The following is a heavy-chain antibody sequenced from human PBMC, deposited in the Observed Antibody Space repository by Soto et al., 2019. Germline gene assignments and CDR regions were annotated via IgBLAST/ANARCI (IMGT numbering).Heavy chain of an antibody. CDR1: GFSFSHYC. CDR3: ARVPSSRDIWSYGVGGKDYYYCMDV. J-gene: IGHJ6*03. D-gene: IGHD1-7*01. CDR2: IKQDGSEK. V-gene: IGHV3-7*04. Sequence: EVQLVESGGGLVQPGGSLRLSCAASGFSFSHYCMSWVRQAPGKGLEWVANIKQDGSEKYDVDSVKGRFTISSDNAKNAMLLQMDSLRDDDTAVYYCARVPSSRDIWSYGVGGKDYYYCMDVWGKGTTVTVSS.